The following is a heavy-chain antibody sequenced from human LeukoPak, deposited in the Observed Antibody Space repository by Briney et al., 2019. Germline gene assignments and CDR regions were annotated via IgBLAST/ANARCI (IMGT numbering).Heavy chain of an antibody. CDR3: ARGRGITMVRGVIPRPRYFDL. CDR2: INHSGST. D-gene: IGHD3-10*01. V-gene: IGHV4-34*01. J-gene: IGHJ2*01. Sequence: SETLSLTCAVYGGSFSGYYWSWIHQPPGKGLEWIGEINHSGSTNYNPSLKSRVTISVDTSKNQFSLKLSSVTAADTAVYYCARGRGITMVRGVIPRPRYFDLWGRGTLVTVSS. CDR1: GGSFSGYY.